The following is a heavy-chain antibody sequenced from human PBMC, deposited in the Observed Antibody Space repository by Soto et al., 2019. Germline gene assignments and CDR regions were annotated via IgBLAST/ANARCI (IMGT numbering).Heavy chain of an antibody. CDR3: AREVEGSYSPADF. D-gene: IGHD3-10*01. J-gene: IGHJ4*02. Sequence: QVQLVQSGPEVKKPGASVTVSCKTSGYTFTDHGIDWVRQAPGQGLEWVGWVSSYNGNTNYAYNFKGRVIMTTDASTSTAYMELRGLRSDDTAVYYCAREVEGSYSPADFWGQGTPVTVSS. CDR1: GYTFTDHG. CDR2: VSSYNGNT. V-gene: IGHV1-18*01.